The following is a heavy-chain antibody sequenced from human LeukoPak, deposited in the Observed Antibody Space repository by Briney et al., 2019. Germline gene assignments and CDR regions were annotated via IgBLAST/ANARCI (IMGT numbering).Heavy chain of an antibody. D-gene: IGHD1-26*01. Sequence: PGGSLRLSCAASGFTFSSYAMSWVRQAPGKGLEWVSAISGSGGSTYYADSVKGRFTISRDNSKNTLYLQMNSLRAGDTAVYYCAKGEVVGATLNRGAFDIWGQGTMVTVSS. CDR2: ISGSGGST. CDR1: GFTFSSYA. J-gene: IGHJ3*02. V-gene: IGHV3-23*01. CDR3: AKGEVVGATLNRGAFDI.